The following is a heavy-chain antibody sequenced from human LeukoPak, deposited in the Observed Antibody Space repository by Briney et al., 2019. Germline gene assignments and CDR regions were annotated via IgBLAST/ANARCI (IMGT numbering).Heavy chain of an antibody. Sequence: SETLSLTCAVYGGSFSGYYWSWIRQPPGKGLEWIGEINHSGSTNYNPSLKSRVTISVDTSKNQFPLKLSSVTAADTAVYYCASLSAAAGSFDYWGQGTLVTVSS. CDR2: INHSGST. V-gene: IGHV4-34*01. D-gene: IGHD6-13*01. CDR1: GGSFSGYY. J-gene: IGHJ4*02. CDR3: ASLSAAAGSFDY.